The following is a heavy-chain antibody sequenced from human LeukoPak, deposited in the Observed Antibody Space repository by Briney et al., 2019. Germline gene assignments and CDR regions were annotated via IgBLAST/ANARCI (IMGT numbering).Heavy chain of an antibody. V-gene: IGHV1-69*05. CDR2: IIPIFGTA. Sequence: SVKVSCKASGGTFSSYAISWVRQAPGQGLEWMGGIIPIFGTANYAQKFQGRATITTDESTSTAYMELSSLRSEDTAVYYCARGSYDFWSGTDAFDIWGQGTMVTVSS. CDR1: GGTFSSYA. CDR3: ARGSYDFWSGTDAFDI. J-gene: IGHJ3*02. D-gene: IGHD3-3*01.